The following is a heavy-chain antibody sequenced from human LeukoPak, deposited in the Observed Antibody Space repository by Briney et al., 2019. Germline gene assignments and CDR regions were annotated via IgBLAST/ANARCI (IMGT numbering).Heavy chain of an antibody. CDR2: IIPILGIA. V-gene: IGHV1-69*04. J-gene: IGHJ5*02. D-gene: IGHD3-22*01. Sequence: GASVKVSCKASGYTFTGYYIHWVRQAPGQGLEWMGRIIPILGIANYAQKFQGRVTITADKSTSTAYMELSSLRSEDTAVYYCAREPAGPPDYYDSSGYYHFPYNWFDPWGQGTLVTVSS. CDR1: GYTFTGYY. CDR3: AREPAGPPDYYDSSGYYHFPYNWFDP.